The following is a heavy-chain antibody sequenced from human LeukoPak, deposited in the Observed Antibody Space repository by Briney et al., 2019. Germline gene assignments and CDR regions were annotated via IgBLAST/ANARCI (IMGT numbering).Heavy chain of an antibody. D-gene: IGHD5-24*01. Sequence: ASVKVSCKVSGYTLTELSMHWVRQAPGKGLEWMGGFDPEDGETIYAQKFQGRVTMTEDTSTDTAYMELSSLRSEDTAVYYCATDDVEMATITYAAFDIWGQGTMVTVSS. V-gene: IGHV1-24*01. CDR3: ATDDVEMATITYAAFDI. J-gene: IGHJ3*02. CDR2: FDPEDGET. CDR1: GYTLTELS.